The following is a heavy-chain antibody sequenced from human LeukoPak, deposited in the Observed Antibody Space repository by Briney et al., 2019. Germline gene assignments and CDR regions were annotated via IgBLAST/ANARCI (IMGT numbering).Heavy chain of an antibody. CDR3: ARVMVGATDFDY. CDR2: INPNSGGT. J-gene: IGHJ4*02. D-gene: IGHD1-26*01. CDR1: GGTFSSYA. Sequence: ASVKVSCKASGGTFSSYAISWVRQAPGQGLEWMGWINPNSGGTNYAQKFQGRVTMTRDTSISTAYMELSRLRSDDTAVYYCARVMVGATDFDYWGQGTLVTVSS. V-gene: IGHV1-2*02.